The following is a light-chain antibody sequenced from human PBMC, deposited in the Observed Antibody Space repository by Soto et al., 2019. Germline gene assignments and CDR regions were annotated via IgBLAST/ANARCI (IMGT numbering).Light chain of an antibody. CDR3: QQYNNWPPASYT. V-gene: IGKV3-15*01. J-gene: IGKJ2*01. Sequence: EIVMTQSPATLSVSPGERATLSCRASQSVSSNLAWYQQKPGQAPRLLIYGASTRATGIPARFSGSGSGTEFTLIISSLQSEDFAVYYCQQYNNWPPASYTFGQGTKLEIK. CDR1: QSVSSN. CDR2: GAS.